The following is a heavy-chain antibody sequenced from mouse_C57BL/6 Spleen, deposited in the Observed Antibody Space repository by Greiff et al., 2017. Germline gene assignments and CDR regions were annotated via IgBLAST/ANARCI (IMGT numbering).Heavy chain of an antibody. CDR2: VLPGSGST. V-gene: IGHV1-9*01. J-gene: IGHJ4*01. D-gene: IGHD3-2*02. CDR3: ARRRLSGCAMDY. CDR1: GYTFTGYW. Sequence: VQLQQSGAELMKPGASVKLSCKATGYTFTGYWIEWVKQRPGHGLEWIGEVLPGSGSTNYNEKFKGKATFTAETYSNTAYVQLGSLTTTDSAIYIYARRRLSGCAMDYWGQGTSVTVSS.